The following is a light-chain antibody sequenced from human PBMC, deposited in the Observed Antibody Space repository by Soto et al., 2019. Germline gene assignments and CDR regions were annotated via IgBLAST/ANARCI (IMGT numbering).Light chain of an antibody. CDR1: QSVSTY. CDR3: QQRHNWPIT. CDR2: DTS. V-gene: IGKV3-11*01. J-gene: IGKJ5*01. Sequence: EIVWAHSPATLSFSPVERATLSCRASQSVSTYLAWYQQKPGQAPRLLIYDTSNRATGIPARFSGSGSGTDFTLTISGLEPADLGVYYCQQRHNWPITFGQGTRLEIK.